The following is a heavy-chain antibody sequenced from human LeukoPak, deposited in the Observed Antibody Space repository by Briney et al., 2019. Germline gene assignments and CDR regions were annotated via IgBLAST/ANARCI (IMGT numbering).Heavy chain of an antibody. CDR3: ARVSIFGELYYYYGMDV. V-gene: IGHV3-66*01. CDR2: IYSGGST. Sequence: PGGSLRLSCAASGFTVSSNYMSWVRQAPGKGLEWVAGIYSGGSTYYADSVKGRFTISRDNSKNTLYLQMNSLRAEDTAVYYCARVSIFGELYYYYGMDVWGQGTKVTVSS. CDR1: GFTVSSNY. D-gene: IGHD3-3*01. J-gene: IGHJ6*02.